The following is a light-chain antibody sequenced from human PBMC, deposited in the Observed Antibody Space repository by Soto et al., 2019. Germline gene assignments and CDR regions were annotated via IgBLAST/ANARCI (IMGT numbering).Light chain of an antibody. V-gene: IGKV3-15*01. CDR2: RAS. CDR1: QSVSSN. J-gene: IGKJ1*01. CDR3: QQYNNWPRT. Sequence: EIVMTQSPATLSVSPGERATLSCRASQSVSSNLAWYQQKPGQAPRLHIYRASTRATDIPARFSGSGSGTEFTLTISSLQSEDFAVYYCQQYNNWPRTFGQATKVEIK.